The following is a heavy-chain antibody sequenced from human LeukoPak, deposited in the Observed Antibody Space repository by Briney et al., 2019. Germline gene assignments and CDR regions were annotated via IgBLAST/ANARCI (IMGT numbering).Heavy chain of an antibody. Sequence: GGSLRLSCTASGFPFIEYSMNWVRQAPGKGLEWISYIGISSGNTKYADSVKGRFTISADNAKNSLYLQMNSLRVEDTAVYYCARDHNYAFDYWGQGTLVTVSS. CDR1: GFPFIEYS. CDR2: IGISSGNT. CDR3: ARDHNYAFDY. V-gene: IGHV3-48*04. D-gene: IGHD5-18*01. J-gene: IGHJ4*02.